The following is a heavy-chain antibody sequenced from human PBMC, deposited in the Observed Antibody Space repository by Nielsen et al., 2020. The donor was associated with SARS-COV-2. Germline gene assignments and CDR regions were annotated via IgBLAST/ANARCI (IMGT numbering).Heavy chain of an antibody. CDR1: GFIFTSHA. CDR2: VSYDGRNQ. Sequence: GGSLRLSCAASGFIFTSHAMHWVRQAPGKGLEWVAVVSYDGRNQYYADSVRGRFTISRDNSKNTLYLQMNSLRAEDTAVYYCAKGGWYSSAMAFDYWGQGTLVTVSS. J-gene: IGHJ4*02. D-gene: IGHD6-25*01. V-gene: IGHV3-30*18. CDR3: AKGGWYSSAMAFDY.